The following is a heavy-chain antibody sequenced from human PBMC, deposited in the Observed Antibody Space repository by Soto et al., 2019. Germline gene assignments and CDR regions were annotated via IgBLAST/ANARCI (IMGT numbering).Heavy chain of an antibody. D-gene: IGHD2-21*01. Sequence: ASETLSLTCAVSGDSIRRGSYHRVWIRQSPGKGLEWIASIYYTGMSYYNPSLKSRVAISVDTSRNQVSVNLGSVTAADTSTYFCVRHVGDRLWYFDYWGQGTQVTVSS. CDR3: VRHVGDRLWYFDY. CDR1: GDSIRRGSYH. CDR2: IYYTGMS. J-gene: IGHJ4*02. V-gene: IGHV4-39*01.